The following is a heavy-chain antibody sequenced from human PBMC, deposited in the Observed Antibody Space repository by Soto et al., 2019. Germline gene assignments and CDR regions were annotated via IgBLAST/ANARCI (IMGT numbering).Heavy chain of an antibody. V-gene: IGHV4-31*03. CDR3: AKMLNY. CDR1: GDSISNGGYY. D-gene: IGHD2-8*01. Sequence: QVQLQESGPGLVKPSQTLYLTCTISGDSISNGGYYWSWIRLHPGKGLEWIGYIYYGGRSYYNPSLKSRINMSGDTSKNQISLRLSSVTAADTAIYYCAKMLNYWGQGALVTVSS. J-gene: IGHJ4*02. CDR2: IYYGGRS.